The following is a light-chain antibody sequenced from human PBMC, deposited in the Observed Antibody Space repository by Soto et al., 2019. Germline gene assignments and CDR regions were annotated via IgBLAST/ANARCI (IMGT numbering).Light chain of an antibody. CDR1: QSVTSVY. Sequence: EIVLTQSPATLSLSPGDRATLSCRASQSVTSVYLAWYQQKPGQAPRLLIYGASSRATGIPDRFSGSGSGTDFTLTISRLEPEDFAVYYCQQYGSSQVTFGGGTKVDIK. CDR3: QQYGSSQVT. CDR2: GAS. V-gene: IGKV3-20*01. J-gene: IGKJ4*01.